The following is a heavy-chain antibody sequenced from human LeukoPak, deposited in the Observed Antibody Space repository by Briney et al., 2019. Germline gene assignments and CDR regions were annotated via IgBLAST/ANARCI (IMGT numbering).Heavy chain of an antibody. CDR2: INHSGST. J-gene: IGHJ4*02. V-gene: IGHV4-34*01. CDR3: ARRSYDFWSGYDVAFFDY. CDR1: GGSFSGYY. Sequence: SETLSLTCAVYGGSFSGYYWSWIRQPPGKGLEWIGEINHSGSTNYNPSLKSRVTISVDTSKNQFSLKLSSVAAADTAVYYCARRSYDFWSGYDVAFFDYWGQGTLVTVSS. D-gene: IGHD3-3*01.